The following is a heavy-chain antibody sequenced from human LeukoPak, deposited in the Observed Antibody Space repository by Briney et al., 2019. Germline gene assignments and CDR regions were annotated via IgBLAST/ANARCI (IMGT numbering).Heavy chain of an antibody. V-gene: IGHV3-30-3*01. CDR3: ARDTDFDY. Sequence: PGGSLRLSCAASGFTFSSYAMHWVRQAPGKGLGWVAVISYDGSNKYYADSVKGRFTISRDNSKNTLYLQMNSLRAEDTAVYYCARDTDFDYWGQGTLVTVSS. CDR2: ISYDGSNK. CDR1: GFTFSSYA. D-gene: IGHD4-17*01. J-gene: IGHJ4*02.